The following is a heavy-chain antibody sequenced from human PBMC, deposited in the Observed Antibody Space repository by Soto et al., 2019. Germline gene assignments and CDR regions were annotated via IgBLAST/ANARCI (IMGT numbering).Heavy chain of an antibody. D-gene: IGHD1-7*01. CDR2: ISYGGST. J-gene: IGHJ4*02. CDR1: GGSISSGNYD. V-gene: IGHV4-30-4*01. CDR3: ATMGTPATGLYYFDY. Sequence: PSETLSLTCTVSGGSISSGNYDWSWIRQPPGKGLEWIGFISYGGSTYYSASLKSRFTISVDTSKNQFSLNLSFVTAADTAVYYCATMGTPATGLYYFDYWGQGTLVTVSS.